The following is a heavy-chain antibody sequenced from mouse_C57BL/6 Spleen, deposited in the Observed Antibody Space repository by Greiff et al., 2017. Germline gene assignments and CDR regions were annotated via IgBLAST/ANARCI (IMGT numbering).Heavy chain of an antibody. CDR3: VYPSLYYGSSYGCAY. Sequence: VQLQQSGPELVKPGASVKISCKASGYSFTDYNMNWVKQSNGKSLEWIGVINPNYGTTSYNQKFKGKATLTVDQSSSTAYMQLKSLTSEDSAVYYCVYPSLYYGSSYGCAYWGQGTLVTVSA. CDR1: GYSFTDYN. D-gene: IGHD1-1*01. V-gene: IGHV1-39*01. J-gene: IGHJ3*01. CDR2: INPNYGTT.